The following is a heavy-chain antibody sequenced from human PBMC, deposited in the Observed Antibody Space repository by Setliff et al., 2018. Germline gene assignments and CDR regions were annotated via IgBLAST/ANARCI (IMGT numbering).Heavy chain of an antibody. Sequence: ASVKGSCKASGYIFKSYGISWVRQAPGQGLEWMGWISSYNDVTNYAQSSQGRVTMTTDTSKSAAYMDLRGLRSDDTAVYYCAISTLSICSGGSCPNAFDVWGQGTMVTVSS. V-gene: IGHV1-18*01. CDR3: AISTLSICSGGSCPNAFDV. CDR1: GYIFKSYG. J-gene: IGHJ3*01. CDR2: ISSYNDVT. D-gene: IGHD2-15*01.